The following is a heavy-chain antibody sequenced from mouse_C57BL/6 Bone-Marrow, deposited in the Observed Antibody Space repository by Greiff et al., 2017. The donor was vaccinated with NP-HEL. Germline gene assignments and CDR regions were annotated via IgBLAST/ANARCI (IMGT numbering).Heavy chain of an antibody. J-gene: IGHJ3*01. CDR3: AREGFAY. CDR1: GYTFTSYW. Sequence: VQLQQPGAELVRPGSSVKLSCKASGYTFTSYWMHWVKPRPIQGLEWIGNIDPSDSDPHYNQNFKDKATLTVDKSSSTAYLQLSSLTSEDAAVYYCAREGFAYWGPGTLVTVSA. CDR2: IDPSDSDP. V-gene: IGHV1-52*01.